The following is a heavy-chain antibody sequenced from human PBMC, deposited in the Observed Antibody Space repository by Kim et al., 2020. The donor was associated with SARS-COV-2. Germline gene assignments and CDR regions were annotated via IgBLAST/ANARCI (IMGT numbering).Heavy chain of an antibody. CDR2: IEADGST. CDR1: GFIVSNTY. Sequence: GGSLRLSCVVSGFIVSNTYLTWVRQAPGKGLEWVSVIEADGSTYHADSVKGRFTISRDNSKNTLYLQMNSLRAEDTAIYYCRRGHYGDHGHWGPGTLVTVSS. CDR3: RRGHYGDHGH. V-gene: IGHV3-53*01. J-gene: IGHJ4*02. D-gene: IGHD4-17*01.